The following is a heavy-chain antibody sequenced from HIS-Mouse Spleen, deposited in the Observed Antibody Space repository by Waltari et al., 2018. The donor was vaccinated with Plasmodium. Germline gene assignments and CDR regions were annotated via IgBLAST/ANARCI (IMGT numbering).Heavy chain of an antibody. Sequence: QVQLQESGPGLVKPSETLSLTCTVSGGSISSYYWSWIRQPPGKGLEWIGYIYYSGSTNNNPALKSRVTISVDTSKNQFSLKLSSVTAADTAVYYCARHRYSSSWYSYWGQGTLVTVSS. CDR2: IYYSGST. V-gene: IGHV4-59*08. J-gene: IGHJ4*02. CDR3: ARHRYSSSWYSY. CDR1: GGSISSYY. D-gene: IGHD6-13*01.